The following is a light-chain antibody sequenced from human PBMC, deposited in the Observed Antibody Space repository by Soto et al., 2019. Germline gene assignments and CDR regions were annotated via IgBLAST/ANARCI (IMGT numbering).Light chain of an antibody. V-gene: IGKV3-15*01. CDR2: GAP. Sequence: EIVMRQSPATVSVSRGERATLSCRASQSVGSNLAWYQQKPGQAPRLLIYGAPTRANGIPARFSGTGSGTEFTLTISSLQSEDFALYYCQQYTKWPRFGPGTKVDIK. CDR1: QSVGSN. J-gene: IGKJ3*01. CDR3: QQYTKWPR.